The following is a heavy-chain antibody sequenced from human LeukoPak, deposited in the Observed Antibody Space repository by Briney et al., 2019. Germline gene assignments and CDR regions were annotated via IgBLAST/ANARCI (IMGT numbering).Heavy chain of an antibody. CDR1: GFTFSSYG. J-gene: IGHJ6*02. V-gene: IGHV3-30*18. Sequence: PGGSLRLSCAASGFTFSSYGMHWVRQAPGKGLEWVAVISYDGSNKYYADSVKGRFTISRDNSKNTLYLQMNSLRAEDTAVYYCAKVSGGKRGYYYYSMDVWGQGTTVTVSS. D-gene: IGHD1-26*01. CDR2: ISYDGSNK. CDR3: AKVSGGKRGYYYYSMDV.